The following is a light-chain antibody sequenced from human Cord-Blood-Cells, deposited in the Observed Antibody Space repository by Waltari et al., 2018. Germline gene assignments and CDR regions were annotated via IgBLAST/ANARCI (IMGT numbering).Light chain of an antibody. CDR1: PSVSSN. CDR3: QQYNNWPSFT. CDR2: GAS. J-gene: IGKJ3*01. Sequence: EILMTQSPATLSVSPGERATLSCRASPSVSSNLAWYQQKPGQAPRLLIYGASTRATGIPAMFSGSGSGTEFTLTISSLQSEDFAVYYCQQYNNWPSFTFGPGTKVDIK. V-gene: IGKV3-15*01.